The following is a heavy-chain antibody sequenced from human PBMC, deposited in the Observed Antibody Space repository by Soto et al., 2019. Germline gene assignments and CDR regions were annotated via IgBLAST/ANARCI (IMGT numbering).Heavy chain of an antibody. CDR1: GYTFTSYY. V-gene: IGHV1-46*01. Sequence: QVQLVQSGAEVKKPGASVKVSCKASGYTFTSYYMHWGRQAPGQGLEWMGIINPRGGSTSYAQKLQGRVTMNRDTYTSTVYMELSRLRSADTAVYYCARDSLQWLVVWGQGTTVTVSS. CDR3: ARDSLQWLVV. D-gene: IGHD6-19*01. J-gene: IGHJ6*02. CDR2: INPRGGST.